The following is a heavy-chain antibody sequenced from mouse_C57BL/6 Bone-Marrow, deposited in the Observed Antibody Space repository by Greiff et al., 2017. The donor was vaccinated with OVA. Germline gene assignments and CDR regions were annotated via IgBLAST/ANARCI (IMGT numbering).Heavy chain of an antibody. CDR3: ARLKFYYGSSFAMDY. CDR1: GYAFSSSW. CDR2: IYPGDGDT. V-gene: IGHV1-82*01. D-gene: IGHD1-1*01. Sequence: QVQLQQSGPELVKPGASVKISCKASGYAFSSSWMNWVKQRPGKGLEWIGRIYPGDGDTNYNGKFKGKATLTADKSSSTAYMQLSSLTSEDSAVYFCARLKFYYGSSFAMDYWGQGTSVTVSS. J-gene: IGHJ4*01.